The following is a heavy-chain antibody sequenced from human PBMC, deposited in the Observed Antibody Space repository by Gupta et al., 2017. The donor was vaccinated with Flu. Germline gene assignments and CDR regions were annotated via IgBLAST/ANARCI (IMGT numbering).Heavy chain of an antibody. J-gene: IGHJ6*02. D-gene: IGHD2-15*01. Sequence: EVQLVESGGGLVQPGGSLRLSCAASGFTFSSYWMSWVRQAPGKGLEWVANIKQDGSEKYYVDSVKGRFTISRDNAKNSLYLQMNSLRAEDTAVYYCARVFISELAYWDYYYGMDVWGQGTTVTVSS. V-gene: IGHV3-7*01. CDR1: GFTFSSYW. CDR2: IKQDGSEK. CDR3: ARVFISELAYWDYYYGMDV.